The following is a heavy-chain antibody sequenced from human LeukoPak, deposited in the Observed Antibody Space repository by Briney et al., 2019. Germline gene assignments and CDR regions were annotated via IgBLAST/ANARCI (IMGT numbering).Heavy chain of an antibody. CDR2: ISGYNGNT. CDR1: GYTFTSYG. V-gene: IGHV1-18*01. Sequence: GASVKVSCKASGYTFTSYGISWVRQATGQGLEWMGWISGYNGNTNYAQKLQGRVSMTTDTSTSTAYMDLRSLRSDDTAVYYCTSAPRGDSYGYFDYWGQGTLVTVSS. CDR3: TSAPRGDSYGYFDY. D-gene: IGHD3-16*01. J-gene: IGHJ4*02.